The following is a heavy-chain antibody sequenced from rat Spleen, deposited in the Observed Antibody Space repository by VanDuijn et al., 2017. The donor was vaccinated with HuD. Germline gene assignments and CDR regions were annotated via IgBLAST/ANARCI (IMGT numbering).Heavy chain of an antibody. CDR1: GFSLTNFH. V-gene: IGHV2S54*01. D-gene: IGHD1-9*01. CDR3: ARGRTYYGYSPFAY. J-gene: IGHJ2*01. CDR2: IWGNGNT. Sequence: QVQLRESGPGLVQPSQTLSLTCTVSGFSLTNFHVHWVRQPPGKGLEWMGVIWGNGNTNYKSALKSRLSISRDTSKSQVFLKMNSLQTEDTATYYCARGRTYYGYSPFAYWGQGVMVTVSS.